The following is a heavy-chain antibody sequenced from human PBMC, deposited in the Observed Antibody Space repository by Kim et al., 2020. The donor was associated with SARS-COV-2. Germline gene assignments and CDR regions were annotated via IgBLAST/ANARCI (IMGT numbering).Heavy chain of an antibody. Sequence: SETLSLTCTVSGGSISSGGYYWSWIRQHPGKGLEWIGYIYYSGSTYYNPSLKSRVTISVDTSKNQFSLKLSSVTAADTAVYYCARVVPSYCGGDCYLAGQVEYFQHWGQGTLVTVSS. CDR2: IYYSGST. D-gene: IGHD2-21*02. CDR1: GGSISSGGYY. CDR3: ARVVPSYCGGDCYLAGQVEYFQH. J-gene: IGHJ1*01. V-gene: IGHV4-31*03.